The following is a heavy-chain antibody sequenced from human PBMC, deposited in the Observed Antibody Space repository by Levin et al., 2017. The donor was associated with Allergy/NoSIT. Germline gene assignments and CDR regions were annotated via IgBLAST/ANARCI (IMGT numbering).Heavy chain of an antibody. V-gene: IGHV1-46*01. CDR1: GYTFTSYY. CDR3: ARDGYCSGGRCPLDY. D-gene: IGHD2-15*01. CDR2: INPSGGST. J-gene: IGHJ4*02. Sequence: ASVKVSCKASGYTFTSYYMHWVRQAPGQGLEWMGIINPSGGSTSYAQKFQGRVTMTRDTSTSKVYMELSRLRSEDTAVSYCARDGYCSGGRCPLDYWGQGTLVTVSS.